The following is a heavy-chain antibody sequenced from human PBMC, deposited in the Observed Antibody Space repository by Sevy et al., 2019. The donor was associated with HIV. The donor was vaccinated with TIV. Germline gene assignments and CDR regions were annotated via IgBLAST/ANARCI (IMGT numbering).Heavy chain of an antibody. D-gene: IGHD3-16*01. CDR3: AGAAPAYYYAMGV. J-gene: IGHJ6*02. V-gene: IGHV4-61*01. CDR1: GDSVSSGNYY. CDR2: HFYSGST. Sequence: SLTCTVSGDSVSSGNYYWSWIRQPPGKGLEWIGYHFYSGSTTYNPSLKSRVTISVDRSKNQFSLKLSSVTAADTAVYYCAGAAPAYYYAMGVWGQGTTVTVSS.